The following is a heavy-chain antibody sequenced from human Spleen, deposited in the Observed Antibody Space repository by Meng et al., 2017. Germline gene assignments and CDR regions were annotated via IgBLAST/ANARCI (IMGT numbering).Heavy chain of an antibody. CDR2: ISGGNT. V-gene: IGHV3-23*01. CDR3: ARAPYSFWSGYYLDF. D-gene: IGHD3-3*01. CDR1: GFPFTNYD. Sequence: GESLKISCAASGFPFTNYDMTWVRQAPGKGLEWVSSISGGNTIYADSVRGRFIISRDNSQNTMYLQMNSLRAEDTAVYYCARAPYSFWSGYYLDFWGQGTLVTVSS. J-gene: IGHJ4*02.